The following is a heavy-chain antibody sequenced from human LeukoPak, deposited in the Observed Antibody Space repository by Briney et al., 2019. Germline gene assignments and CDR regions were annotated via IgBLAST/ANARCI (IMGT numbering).Heavy chain of an antibody. V-gene: IGHV4-59*11. D-gene: IGHD2-2*01. CDR3: ARDRAHIVVVPAAMRYYYYYMDV. CDR2: IYYSGST. Sequence: SETLSLTCTVSGGSISSHYWSWTRQPPGKGLEWIGYIYYSGSTNYNPSLKSRVTMSVDTSKNQFSLKLSSVTAADTAVYYCARDRAHIVVVPAAMRYYYYYMDVWGKGTTVTVSS. CDR1: GGSISSHY. J-gene: IGHJ6*03.